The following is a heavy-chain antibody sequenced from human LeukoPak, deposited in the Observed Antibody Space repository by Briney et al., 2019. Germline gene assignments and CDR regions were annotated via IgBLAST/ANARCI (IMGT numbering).Heavy chain of an antibody. Sequence: PGGSLRLSCAASGFTFSSYAMSWVRQAPGKGLVWVSVISGSGGSTYYADYVKGRFTISRDNSKNTLYLQMNSLRAEDTAVYYCAKTYYFGRNYYDSSGYYFDYWGQGTLVTVSS. CDR2: ISGSGGST. D-gene: IGHD3-22*01. CDR1: GFTFSSYA. V-gene: IGHV3-23*01. J-gene: IGHJ4*02. CDR3: AKTYYFGRNYYDSSGYYFDY.